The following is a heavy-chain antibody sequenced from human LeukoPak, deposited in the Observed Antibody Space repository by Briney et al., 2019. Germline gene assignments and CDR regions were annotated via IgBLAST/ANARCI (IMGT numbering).Heavy chain of an antibody. CDR2: ISYDGSNK. Sequence: GGSLRLSCAASGFTFSSYAMHWVRQAPGKGLEWVAVISYDGSNKYYADSVKGRFTISRDNSKNTLYLQMNSLRAEDTAVYYCAKGLWFGELLVGLDYWGQGTLVTVSS. J-gene: IGHJ4*02. CDR1: GFTFSSYA. V-gene: IGHV3-30-3*01. D-gene: IGHD3-10*01. CDR3: AKGLWFGELLVGLDY.